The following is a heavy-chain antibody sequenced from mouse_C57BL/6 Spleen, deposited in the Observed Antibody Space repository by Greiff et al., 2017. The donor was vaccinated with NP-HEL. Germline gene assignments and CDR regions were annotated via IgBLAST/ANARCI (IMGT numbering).Heavy chain of an antibody. CDR3: ARGVFDY. J-gene: IGHJ2*01. CDR2: IYPGDGDT. Sequence: QVQLQQSGPELVKPGASVRISCKASGYAFSSSWMNWVKQRPGKGLEWIGRIYPGDGDTNYNGKFKGKATLTADKSSSTAYMQLSSLTSEDCAVYFCARGVFDYWGQGTTVTVAS. CDR1: GYAFSSSW. D-gene: IGHD5-1*01. V-gene: IGHV1-82*01.